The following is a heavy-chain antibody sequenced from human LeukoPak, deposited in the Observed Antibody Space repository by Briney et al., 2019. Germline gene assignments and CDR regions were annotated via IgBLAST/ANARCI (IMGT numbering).Heavy chain of an antibody. J-gene: IGHJ4*02. D-gene: IGHD2-15*01. CDR3: ARDHGYCSGGSCYNFDY. CDR2: INSDGSEG. CDR1: GFTFSGFW. V-gene: IGHV3-7*01. Sequence: GGSLRLSCAVSGFTFSGFWMSWSRQAPGKGLEWVASINSDGSEGYYADVVKGRFTISRDNAKNSLYLQINSLRAEDTAVYYCARDHGYCSGGSCYNFDYWGQGTLVTVSS.